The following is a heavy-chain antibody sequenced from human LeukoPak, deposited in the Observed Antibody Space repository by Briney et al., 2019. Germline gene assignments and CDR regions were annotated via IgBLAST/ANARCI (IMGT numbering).Heavy chain of an antibody. CDR2: INPNSGGT. V-gene: IGHV1-2*06. CDR1: GYTFISYY. D-gene: IGHD3-22*01. J-gene: IGHJ4*02. Sequence: ASVKVSCKASGYTFISYYMHWVRQAPGQGLEWMGRINPNSGGTNYAQKFQGRVTMTRDTSISTAYMELSRLRSDDTAVYYCARDEGDYYDSSGYDYWGQGTLVTVSS. CDR3: ARDEGDYYDSSGYDY.